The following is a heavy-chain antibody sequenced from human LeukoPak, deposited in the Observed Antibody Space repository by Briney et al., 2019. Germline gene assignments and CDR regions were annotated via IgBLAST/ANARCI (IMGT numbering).Heavy chain of an antibody. Sequence: GGSLRLSCAASGFTFTSYAMHWVRQASGQRLEWMGWINAGNGNTKYSQRFQGRVTITRDTSASTAYMELSSLRSEDTAVYYCAREPARSWYKIPFDPWGQGTLVTVSS. V-gene: IGHV1-3*01. CDR1: GFTFTSYA. CDR3: AREPARSWYKIPFDP. D-gene: IGHD6-13*01. J-gene: IGHJ5*02. CDR2: INAGNGNT.